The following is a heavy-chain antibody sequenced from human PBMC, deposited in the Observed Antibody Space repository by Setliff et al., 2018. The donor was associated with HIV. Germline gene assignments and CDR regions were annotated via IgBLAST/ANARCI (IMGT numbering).Heavy chain of an antibody. Sequence: ASVKVSCKASGYTFTSYGISWVRQAPGQGLEWMGWISAYNGNTHYAQRLQGRVTMTTDTSTRTAYMELRSLRSDDTAVYYCARQFLDWSNDYYSRYYMDVWGKGTMVTVSS. CDR1: GYTFTSYG. CDR3: ARQFLDWSNDYYSRYYMDV. CDR2: ISAYNGNT. V-gene: IGHV1-18*01. J-gene: IGHJ6*03. D-gene: IGHD3-3*01.